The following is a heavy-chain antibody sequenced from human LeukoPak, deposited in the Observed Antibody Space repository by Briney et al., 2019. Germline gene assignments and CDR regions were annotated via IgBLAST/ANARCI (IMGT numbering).Heavy chain of an antibody. CDR2: ISSSSSYI. Sequence: GGSLRLSCAASGFTFDDYGMSWVRQAPGKGLEWVSSISSSSSYIYYADSVKGRFTISRDNSKNTLYLQMNSLRAEDTAVYYCAKEVDTRQIDYWGQGTLVTVSS. CDR3: AKEVDTRQIDY. V-gene: IGHV3-23*01. D-gene: IGHD2-15*01. CDR1: GFTFDDYG. J-gene: IGHJ4*02.